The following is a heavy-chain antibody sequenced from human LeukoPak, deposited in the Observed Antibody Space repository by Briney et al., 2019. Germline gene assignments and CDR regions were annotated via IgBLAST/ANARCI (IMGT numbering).Heavy chain of an antibody. Sequence: GESLKISCKGSGYSFARYWIGWVRQMPGKGLEWMGIIYPGDSDTRYSPSFQGQVTISADKSINTAYLQWSSLKALDTAMYYCARRDGSANYYYDYWGQGTLVTVSS. D-gene: IGHD3-10*01. CDR2: IYPGDSDT. CDR3: ARRDGSANYYYDY. CDR1: GYSFARYW. J-gene: IGHJ4*02. V-gene: IGHV5-51*01.